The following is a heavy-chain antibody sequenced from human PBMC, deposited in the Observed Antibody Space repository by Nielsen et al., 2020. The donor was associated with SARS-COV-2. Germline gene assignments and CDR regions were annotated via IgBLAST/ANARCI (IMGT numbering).Heavy chain of an antibody. D-gene: IGHD3-9*01. J-gene: IGHJ4*01. CDR2: INHSGST. V-gene: IGHV4-34*01. CDR1: GGSISGYY. CDR3: ARVGILTGWAFDD. Sequence: SETLSLTCTVSGGSISGYYWSWIRQPPGKGLEWIGEINHSGSTNYNPSLKSRVTISVDTSKNQFSLKLSSVTAADTAVYYCARVGILTGWAFDDWGQEPWSPSPQ.